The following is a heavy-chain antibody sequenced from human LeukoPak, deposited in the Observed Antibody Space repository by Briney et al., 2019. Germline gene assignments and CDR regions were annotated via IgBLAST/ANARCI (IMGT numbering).Heavy chain of an antibody. CDR3: ARAPITIFGVVIMLYGMDV. CDR2: INTNTGNL. J-gene: IGHJ6*02. D-gene: IGHD3-3*01. CDR1: GYTFTSYA. V-gene: IGHV7-4-1*02. Sequence: ASVKASCKASGYTFTSYAMNWVRQAPGQGLEWMGWINTNTGNLTYAQGFTGRFVFSLDTSVSTAYLQISSLKAEDTAVYYCARAPITIFGVVIMLYGMDVWGQGTTVTVSS.